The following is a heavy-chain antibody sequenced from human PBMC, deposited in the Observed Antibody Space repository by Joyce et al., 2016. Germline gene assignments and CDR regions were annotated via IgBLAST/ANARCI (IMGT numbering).Heavy chain of an antibody. D-gene: IGHD3-3*01. V-gene: IGHV3-43*01. Sequence: EVQLVESGGVVVQPGGSLRLSCAASGFTFDVYTMHWVRQAPGKGLEWVSLISWDGGSTYYADSVKGRFTISRDNSKNSLYLQMNSLRTEDTALYYCAKDRGGFGVVISSYLDYWGQGTLVTVSS. CDR3: AKDRGGFGVVISSYLDY. CDR2: ISWDGGST. J-gene: IGHJ4*02. CDR1: GFTFDVYT.